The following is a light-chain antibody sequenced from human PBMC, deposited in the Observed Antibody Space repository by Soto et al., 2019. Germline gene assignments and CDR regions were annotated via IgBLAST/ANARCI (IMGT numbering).Light chain of an antibody. CDR3: QQYNSYSSP. J-gene: IGKJ1*01. CDR1: QSISTW. CDR2: DAS. V-gene: IGKV1-5*01. Sequence: DIQMTQSPSALSASVGDRVTITCRASQSISTWLAWYQQKPGKAPKLLIYDASSLESGVPSRFSGSGFGKEFTLTISSLQPDDFATYYCQQYNSYSSPFGQGTK.